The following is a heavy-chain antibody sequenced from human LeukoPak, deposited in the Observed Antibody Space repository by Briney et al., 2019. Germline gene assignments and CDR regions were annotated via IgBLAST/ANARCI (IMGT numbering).Heavy chain of an antibody. J-gene: IGHJ5*02. CDR2: VHLNGRT. V-gene: IGHV4-4*02. CDR3: ARGFQIVVVGGLGFDP. Sequence: PSETLSLTCGVSGGSISSTNWWTWVRQPPGEGLERIGEVHLNGRTHYNPSLESRVTMSVDMSKNHISLRLTSVTAADTAVYYCARGFQIVVVGGLGFDPWGQGTLVTVSS. D-gene: IGHD3-22*01. CDR1: GGSISSTNW.